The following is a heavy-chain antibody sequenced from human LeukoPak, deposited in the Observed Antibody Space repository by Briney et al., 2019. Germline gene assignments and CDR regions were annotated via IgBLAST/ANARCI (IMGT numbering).Heavy chain of an antibody. CDR1: GFTFSSYA. CDR2: ISSSSSYI. Sequence: PGGSLRLSCAASGFTFSSYAMSWVRQAPGKGLEWVSSISSSSSYIYYADSVKGRFTISRDNAKNSLYLQMNSLRAEDTAVYYCARERWELPSDAFDIWGQGTMVTVSS. V-gene: IGHV3-21*01. J-gene: IGHJ3*02. CDR3: ARERWELPSDAFDI. D-gene: IGHD1-26*01.